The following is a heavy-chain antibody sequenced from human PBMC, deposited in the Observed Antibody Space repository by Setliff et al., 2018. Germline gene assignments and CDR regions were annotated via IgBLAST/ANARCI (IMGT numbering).Heavy chain of an antibody. J-gene: IGHJ4*02. Sequence: SETLSLTCTVSGGSISSYFWTWVRQPAGKGLEWIGRIYTNRTTNYNPSLKSRVTMSVDTSKNHFSLELSSVTAADTAVYYCARDSGYYLYYFDYWGQGTLVTVSS. CDR3: ARDSGYYLYYFDY. CDR1: GGSISSYF. CDR2: IYTNRTT. D-gene: IGHD3-22*01. V-gene: IGHV4-4*07.